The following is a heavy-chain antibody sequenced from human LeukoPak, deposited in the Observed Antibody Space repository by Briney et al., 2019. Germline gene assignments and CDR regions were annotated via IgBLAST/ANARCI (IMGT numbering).Heavy chain of an antibody. CDR3: ALDFWSGYAFDY. CDR2: ISGSGGST. J-gene: IGHJ4*02. CDR1: GFTFSSYA. V-gene: IGHV3-23*01. D-gene: IGHD3-3*01. Sequence: PGGSLRLSCAASGFTFSSYAMSWVRQAPGKGLEWVSAISGSGGSTYYADSVKGRFTISRDNSKNTLYLQMNSLRAEDTAVYYCALDFWSGYAFDYWGQGTLVTVSS.